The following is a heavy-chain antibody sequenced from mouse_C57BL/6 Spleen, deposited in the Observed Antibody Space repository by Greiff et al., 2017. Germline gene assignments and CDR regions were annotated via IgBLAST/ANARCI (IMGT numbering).Heavy chain of an antibody. D-gene: IGHD1-1*01. CDR2: IHPSDSDT. CDR1: GYTFTSYW. V-gene: IGHV1-74*01. Sequence: QVQLQQPGAELVKPGASVKVSCKASGYTFTSYWMHWVKQRPGQGLEWIGRIHPSDSDTNYNQKVKGKATLTVDKSSSTAYMQLSSMSSEDSAVYYCASPYYGSSYYWYFDVWGTGTTVTVSS. J-gene: IGHJ1*03. CDR3: ASPYYGSSYYWYFDV.